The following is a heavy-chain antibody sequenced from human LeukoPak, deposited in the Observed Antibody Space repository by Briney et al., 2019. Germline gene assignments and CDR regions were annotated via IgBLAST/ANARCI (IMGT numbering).Heavy chain of an antibody. Sequence: KAEGSLRLSCAASGFTVSSNYMNWVRQAPGKGLEWVSHIVRGITYADSVKGRFTISRDNAKNSVYLQMNGLRAEDTAVYYCARDALAGEKPEYFFDYWGQGTLVTVSS. J-gene: IGHJ4*02. CDR3: ARDALAGEKPEYFFDY. CDR1: GFTVSSNY. V-gene: IGHV3-69-1*01. CDR2: IVRGIT.